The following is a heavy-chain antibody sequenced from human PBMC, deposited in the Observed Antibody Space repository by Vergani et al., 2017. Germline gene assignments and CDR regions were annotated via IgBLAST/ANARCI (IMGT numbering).Heavy chain of an antibody. CDR1: GYSISRGYY. D-gene: IGHD1-7*01. CDR2: VFHSGSA. V-gene: IGHV4-38-2*02. Sequence: QVQLQESGPGLVKPSETLSLTCSVSGYSISRGYYWGWIRQPPGKGLEWIATVFHSGSAYYNPSRRRRVTISVETSKNQFSLRLTTLTAADTAVYYCARVLGLGGNWNYRKNWFDPWGQGTLVTVSS. J-gene: IGHJ5*02. CDR3: ARVLGLGGNWNYRKNWFDP.